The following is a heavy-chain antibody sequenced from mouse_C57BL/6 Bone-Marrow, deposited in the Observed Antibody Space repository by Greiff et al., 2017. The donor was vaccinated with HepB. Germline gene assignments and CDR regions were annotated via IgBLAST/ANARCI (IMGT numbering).Heavy chain of an antibody. CDR2: IYPRSGNT. Sequence: QVQLQQSGAELARPGASVKLSCKASGYTFTSYGISWVKQRTGQGLEWIGEIYPRSGNTYYNEKFKGKATLTADKSSSAAYMELRSLTSEDSAVYFCARLVLRYLYAMDYWGQGTSVTVSS. J-gene: IGHJ4*01. CDR3: ARLVLRYLYAMDY. D-gene: IGHD1-1*01. CDR1: GYTFTSYG. V-gene: IGHV1-81*01.